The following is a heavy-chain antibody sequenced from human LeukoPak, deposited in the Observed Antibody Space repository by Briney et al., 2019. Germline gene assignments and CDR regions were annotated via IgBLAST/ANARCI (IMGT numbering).Heavy chain of an antibody. D-gene: IGHD3-10*01. V-gene: IGHV4-39*01. Sequence: SETLSLTCPVSGGSISSSSDYWGWIRQPPGKGLEWIGSIFYSGSAYYNPSLKSRVPISVDTSKNQFSLKLSSVTAADTAVYYCARHGDRGGGFDYWGQGTLVTVSS. J-gene: IGHJ4*02. CDR2: IFYSGSA. CDR3: ARHGDRGGGFDY. CDR1: GGSISSSSDY.